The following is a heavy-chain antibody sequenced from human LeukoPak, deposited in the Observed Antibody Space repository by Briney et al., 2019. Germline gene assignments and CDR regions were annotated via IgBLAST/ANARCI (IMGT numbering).Heavy chain of an antibody. J-gene: IGHJ6*02. CDR2: ISYDGSNK. Sequence: PGGSLRLSCAASGFTFSSYAMHWVRQAPGKGLEWVAVISYDGSNKYYADSVKGRFTISRDNSKNTLYLQMNSLRAEDTALYYCAKEGWVGATFGYYGMDVWGQGTTVTVSS. CDR3: AKEGWVGATFGYYGMDV. D-gene: IGHD1-26*01. CDR1: GFTFSSYA. V-gene: IGHV3-30-3*01.